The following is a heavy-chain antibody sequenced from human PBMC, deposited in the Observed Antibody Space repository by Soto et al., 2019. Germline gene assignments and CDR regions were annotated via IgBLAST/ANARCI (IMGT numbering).Heavy chain of an antibody. CDR3: AARTFFGEVNH. CDR2: EIKRGTP. J-gene: IGHJ5*02. D-gene: IGHD3-3*01. V-gene: IGHV4-34*12. Sequence: XXTLSLPCAVSGDSYSGCHWVWIRQSPGKGLGGMRDEIKRGTPNHHPSPKGRVTISADPSKNQFSLRLTSGPAGDAVVFYRAARTFFGEVNHWGQGTLVPVSP. CDR1: GDSYSGCH.